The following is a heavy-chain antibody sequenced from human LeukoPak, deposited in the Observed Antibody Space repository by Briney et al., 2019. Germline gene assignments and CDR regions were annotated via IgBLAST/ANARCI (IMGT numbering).Heavy chain of an antibody. J-gene: IGHJ4*02. D-gene: IGHD2-2*01. Sequence: GGSLRLSCAASGFTFSSYSMNWVRQAPGKGLEWVSSISSSSSYIYYADSVKGRFTICRDKAKNSLYLQMNSLRAEDTAVYYCARDVRLVVVPAAMLLGTGRGPLDYWGQGTLVTVSS. CDR3: ARDVRLVVVPAAMLLGTGRGPLDY. V-gene: IGHV3-21*01. CDR2: ISSSSSYI. CDR1: GFTFSSYS.